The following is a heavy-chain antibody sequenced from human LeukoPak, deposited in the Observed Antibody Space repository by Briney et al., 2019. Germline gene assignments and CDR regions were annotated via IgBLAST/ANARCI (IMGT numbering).Heavy chain of an antibody. Sequence: GGSLRLSCAASGFTFDDYAMHWVRQAPGKGLEWVSLISGDGGSTHYADSVKGRFTISRDNSKNSLYLQMNSLRTEDTALYYCAKGDFWSGYSPYYFDYWGQGTLVTVSS. D-gene: IGHD3-3*01. CDR2: ISGDGGST. CDR3: AKGDFWSGYSPYYFDY. V-gene: IGHV3-43*02. CDR1: GFTFDDYA. J-gene: IGHJ4*02.